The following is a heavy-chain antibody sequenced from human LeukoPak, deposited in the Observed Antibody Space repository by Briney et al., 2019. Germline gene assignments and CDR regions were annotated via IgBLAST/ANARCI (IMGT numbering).Heavy chain of an antibody. CDR1: GFTFSDYW. D-gene: IGHD6-19*01. Sequence: PGGSLRLSCAASGFTFSDYWMNWVRQPPGKGLEWIGEINHSGSTNYNPSLKSRVTISVDTSKNQFSLRLSSVTAADTAVYYCARGRSSIPGIAVAGTGADAFDIWGQGTMVTVSS. CDR2: INHSGST. CDR3: ARGRSSIPGIAVAGTGADAFDI. J-gene: IGHJ3*02. V-gene: IGHV4-34*01.